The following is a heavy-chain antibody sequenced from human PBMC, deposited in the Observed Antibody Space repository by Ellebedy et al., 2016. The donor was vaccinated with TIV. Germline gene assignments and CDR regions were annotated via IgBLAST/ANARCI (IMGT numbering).Heavy chain of an antibody. CDR2: INLKSGGT. D-gene: IGHD6-19*01. V-gene: IGHV1-2*02. J-gene: IGHJ4*02. CDR3: ARAGSGWYEMDH. Sequence: ASVKVSCKAFGSTFTNFYVHWVRQAPGQGLEWMGWINLKSGGTNYVQTFHGRVTMTRDTSISTANLDLSSLRLDDTAVYYCARAGSGWYEMDHWGQGTLVTVSS. CDR1: GSTFTNFY.